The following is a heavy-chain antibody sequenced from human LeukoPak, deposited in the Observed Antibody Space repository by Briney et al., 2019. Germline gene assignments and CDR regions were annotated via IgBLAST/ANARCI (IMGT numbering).Heavy chain of an antibody. V-gene: IGHV3-30*02. Sequence: GGSLRLSCAASGFTFSSYGMHWVRQAPGKGLEWVAFIRYDGSNKYYADSVKGRFTISRDNSKNTLYLQMNGLRAEDTAVYYCAKDRVWFGELSNFDYWGQGTLVTVSS. D-gene: IGHD3-10*01. CDR2: IRYDGSNK. J-gene: IGHJ4*02. CDR1: GFTFSSYG. CDR3: AKDRVWFGELSNFDY.